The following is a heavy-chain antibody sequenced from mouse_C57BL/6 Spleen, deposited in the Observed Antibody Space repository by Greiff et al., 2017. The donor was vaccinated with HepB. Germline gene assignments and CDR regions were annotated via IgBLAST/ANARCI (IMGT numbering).Heavy chain of an antibody. Sequence: QVQLQQPGAELVRPGTSVKLSCKASGYTFTSYWMHWVKQRPGQGLEWIGVIDPSDSYTNYNQKFKGKATLTVDTSSSTAYMQLSSLTSEDSAVYYCARGEITTVVAGSYWGQGTTLTVSS. CDR2: IDPSDSYT. J-gene: IGHJ2*01. V-gene: IGHV1-59*01. CDR1: GYTFTSYW. D-gene: IGHD1-1*01. CDR3: ARGEITTVVAGSY.